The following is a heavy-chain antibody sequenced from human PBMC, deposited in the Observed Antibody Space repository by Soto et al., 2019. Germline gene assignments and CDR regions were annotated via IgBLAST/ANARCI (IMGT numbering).Heavy chain of an antibody. CDR3: VRVLDSSWYADL. CDR2: IFYTGVT. CDR1: GGSVSNASFY. V-gene: IGHV4-61*03. Sequence: QVQLQESGPGLVKPSETLSLTCSVSGGSVSNASFYWTLIRQAPCTGLEYIGYIFYTGVTNYNPSLSSRVTISLDTSKNHFSLKLNSMTAADTAVYYCVRVLDSSWYADLWGRGTLVTVSS. J-gene: IGHJ2*01. D-gene: IGHD3-22*01.